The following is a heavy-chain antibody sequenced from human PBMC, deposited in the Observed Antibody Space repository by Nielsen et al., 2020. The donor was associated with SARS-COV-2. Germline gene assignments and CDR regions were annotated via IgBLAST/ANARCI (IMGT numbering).Heavy chain of an antibody. D-gene: IGHD4-17*01. CDR3: AKVHYGDYEDAFDI. CDR2: ISWNSGSI. V-gene: IGHV3-9*01. CDR1: GFTFDDYA. Sequence: GGSLRLSCAASGFTFDDYAMHWVRQAPGKGLEWVSGISWNSGSIGYADSVKGRFTISRDNAKNSLYLQMNSLRAEDTALYYCAKVHYGDYEDAFDIWGQGTMVTVSS. J-gene: IGHJ3*02.